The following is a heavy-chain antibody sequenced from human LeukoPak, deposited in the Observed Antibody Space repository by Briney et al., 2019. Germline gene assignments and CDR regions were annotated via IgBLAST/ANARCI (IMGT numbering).Heavy chain of an antibody. CDR3: ARHGGHIGFDPYDY. CDR1: GYSISSGYY. Sequence: SETLSLTCAVSGYSISSGYYWAWIRQPPGKGLEWIGSIYHSGSTYYKPSLKSRVTISVDTSKNQFSLKVNSVTAADTAVYYCARHGGHIGFDPYDYWGQGTLVTVSS. D-gene: IGHD5-12*01. J-gene: IGHJ4*02. CDR2: IYHSGST. V-gene: IGHV4-38-2*01.